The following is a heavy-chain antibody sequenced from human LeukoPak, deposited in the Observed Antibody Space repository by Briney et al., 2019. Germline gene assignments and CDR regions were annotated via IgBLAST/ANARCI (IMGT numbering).Heavy chain of an antibody. J-gene: IGHJ6*02. V-gene: IGHV1-18*01. CDR2: ISAYNGNT. CDR1: GYTFTSYG. D-gene: IGHD3-3*01. Sequence: GASVKVSCKASGYTFTSYGISWVRQAPGQGPEWMGWISAYNGNTNYAQKLQGRVTMTTDTSTSTAYMELRSLRSDDTAVYYCARDVATYYDFWSGYYTGSIYYYYGMDVWGQGTTVTVSS. CDR3: ARDVATYYDFWSGYYTGSIYYYYGMDV.